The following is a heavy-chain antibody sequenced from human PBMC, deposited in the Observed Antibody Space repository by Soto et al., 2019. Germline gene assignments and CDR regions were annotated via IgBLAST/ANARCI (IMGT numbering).Heavy chain of an antibody. CDR2: INSDGSVS. V-gene: IGHV3-74*01. D-gene: IGHD2-15*01. CDR3: ARGDGVGGTCYSLAGSCYYYMDV. J-gene: IGHJ6*03. Sequence: EVQLVESGGGLVQPGGSLRLSCAASGFTFSHYWMYWVRQAPGKGLVWVSRINSDGSVSSYEDSVRGRLTISRDNVKNALYLQMDSLRAEDTAVYYCARGDGVGGTCYSLAGSCYYYMDVWGKGTTVTVFS. CDR1: GFTFSHYW.